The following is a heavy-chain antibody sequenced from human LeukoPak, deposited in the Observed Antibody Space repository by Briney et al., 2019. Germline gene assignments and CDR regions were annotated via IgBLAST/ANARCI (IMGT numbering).Heavy chain of an antibody. CDR3: ARDGAVAEFDY. CDR1: GFTFSSYW. V-gene: IGHV3-74*01. J-gene: IGHJ4*02. D-gene: IGHD6-19*01. Sequence: GGSLRLSCAASGFTFSSYWMHWVRQAPGKGLVWVSRINSDGSSTSYADSVRGRFTISRDNAKNTLYLQMNSLRAEDTAVYYCARDGAVAEFDYWGQGTLVTVSS. CDR2: INSDGSST.